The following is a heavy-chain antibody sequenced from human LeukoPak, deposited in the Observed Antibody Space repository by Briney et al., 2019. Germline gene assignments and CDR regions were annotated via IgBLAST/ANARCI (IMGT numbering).Heavy chain of an antibody. CDR2: INSNSGDT. V-gene: IGHV1-2*02. D-gene: IGHD2-15*01. Sequence: ASVKVSCKASGYTFSDYYMHWARQAPGQGLEWMGWINSNSGDTDSAQKFQGRVTMTRDTSISTAYMELSRLTSDDTAVYYCARGYCSGGCCYHFDYWGQGTLVTVSS. CDR1: GYTFSDYY. CDR3: ARGYCSGGCCYHFDY. J-gene: IGHJ4*02.